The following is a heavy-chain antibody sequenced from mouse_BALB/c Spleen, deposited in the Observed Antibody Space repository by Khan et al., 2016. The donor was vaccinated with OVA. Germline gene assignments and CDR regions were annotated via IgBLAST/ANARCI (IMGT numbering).Heavy chain of an antibody. CDR2: IYPGDGDT. Sequence: VQLQQSGAELARPGASVKLSCKSSGYTFNSYWMQWIKQRPGQGLEWIGTIYPGDGDTRYTQKFKDKATLTADTSSNTAYMQLSNLASENSSVYSCASYRYNYVSNWGQGTTLTVSS. CDR1: GYTFNSYW. CDR3: ASYRYNYVSN. J-gene: IGHJ2*01. V-gene: IGHV1-87*01. D-gene: IGHD2-14*01.